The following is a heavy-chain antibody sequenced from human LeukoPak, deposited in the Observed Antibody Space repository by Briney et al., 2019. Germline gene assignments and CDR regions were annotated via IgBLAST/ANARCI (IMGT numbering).Heavy chain of an antibody. V-gene: IGHV1-69*13. J-gene: IGHJ3*02. Sequence: ASVKVSCKASGGTFSSYAISWVRQAPGQGLEWMGGIIPIFGTANYAQKFQGRVTITADESTSTAYMELSSLRSEDTAVYYCARELQDYYDSSGYLGPRDAFDIWGQGTMATVSS. CDR3: ARELQDYYDSSGYLGPRDAFDI. D-gene: IGHD3-22*01. CDR2: IIPIFGTA. CDR1: GGTFSSYA.